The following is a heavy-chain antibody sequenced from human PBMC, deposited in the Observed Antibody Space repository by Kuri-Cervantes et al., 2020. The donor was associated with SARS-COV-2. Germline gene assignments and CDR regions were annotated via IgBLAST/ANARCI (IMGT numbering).Heavy chain of an antibody. V-gene: IGHV1-46*01. J-gene: IGHJ4*02. CDR1: GYTFTSYY. CDR3: ASNDY. Sequence: ASVKVSCKASGYTFTSYYMHWVRQAPGQGLEWMGIINPSGCSTSYTQKFQGRVTMTTDTSTSTAYMELRSLRSDDTPVYYCASNDYWGQGTLVTVSS. CDR2: INPSGCST.